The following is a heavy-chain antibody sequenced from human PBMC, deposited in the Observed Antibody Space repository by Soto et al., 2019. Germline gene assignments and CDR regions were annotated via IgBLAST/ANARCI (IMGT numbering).Heavy chain of an antibody. CDR1: GFTFSSTD. V-gene: IGHV3-23*01. D-gene: IGHD3-10*01. Sequence: GSLTLSCAASGFTFSSTDMSWVRQAPGKGLEWVSTIDGSGGATYYADSVKGRFTISRDNSKNTLYLQMSSLRADDTAVYYCAKNSGWFNSWGQGTLVTVSS. J-gene: IGHJ5*01. CDR2: IDGSGGAT. CDR3: AKNSGWFNS.